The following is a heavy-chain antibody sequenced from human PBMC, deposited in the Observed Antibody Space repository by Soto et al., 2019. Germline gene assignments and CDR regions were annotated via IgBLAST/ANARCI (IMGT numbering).Heavy chain of an antibody. CDR1: GYTLTELS. CDR3: ATNYGSGANYYYYYMDV. J-gene: IGHJ6*03. CDR2: FDPEDGET. D-gene: IGHD3-10*01. V-gene: IGHV1-24*01. Sequence: GASVKVSCKVSGYTLTELSMHWVRQAPGKGLEWMGGFDPEDGETIYAQKFQGRVTMTEDTSTDTAYMELSSLRSEDTAVYYCATNYGSGANYYYYYMDVWGKGTTVTVSS.